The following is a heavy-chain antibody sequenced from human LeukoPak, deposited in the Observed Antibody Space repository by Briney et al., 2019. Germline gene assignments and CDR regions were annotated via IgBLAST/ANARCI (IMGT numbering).Heavy chain of an antibody. CDR3: ARDPDGYRQGHHFDY. Sequence: GGSLRLSCAASGSTVSSNYMSWVRQAPGKGLEWVSVIYSGGSTYYADSVKGRFTISRDNSKNTLYLQMNSLKAEDTAVYYCARDPDGYRQGHHFDYWGQGTLVTVSS. D-gene: IGHD5-18*01. CDR1: GSTVSSNY. J-gene: IGHJ4*02. CDR2: IYSGGST. V-gene: IGHV3-66*01.